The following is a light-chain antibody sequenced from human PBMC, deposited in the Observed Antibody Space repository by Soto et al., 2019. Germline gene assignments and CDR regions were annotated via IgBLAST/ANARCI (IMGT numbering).Light chain of an antibody. V-gene: IGKV1-5*01. CDR1: QSISSW. CDR2: AAS. Sequence: IQMTQSPSTLCSSLGDGVTITCRASQSISSWLAWYQQKPGEAPKLXIYAASTLQSGVPSRFSGSGSGTEFTLTISRLQPEDFATYYCQQLNSYPITFGQGTRLE. J-gene: IGKJ5*01. CDR3: QQLNSYPIT.